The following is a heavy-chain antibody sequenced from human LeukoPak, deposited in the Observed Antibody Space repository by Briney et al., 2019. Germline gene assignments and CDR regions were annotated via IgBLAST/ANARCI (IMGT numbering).Heavy chain of an antibody. Sequence: GASVKVSFTASGYTFTSYYMHWVRQAPGQGLEWMGIINPSGGSTSYAQKFQGRVTMTRDTSTSTVYMELSSLRSEDTAVYYCAREGFDYDFWSGYSDYYYYYGMDVWGQGTTVTVSS. CDR3: AREGFDYDFWSGYSDYYYYYGMDV. CDR1: GYTFTSYY. CDR2: INPSGGST. V-gene: IGHV1-46*01. J-gene: IGHJ6*02. D-gene: IGHD3-3*01.